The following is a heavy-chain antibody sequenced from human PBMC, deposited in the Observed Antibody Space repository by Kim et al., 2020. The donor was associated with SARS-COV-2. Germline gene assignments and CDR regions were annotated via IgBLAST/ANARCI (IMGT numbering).Heavy chain of an antibody. CDR1: SYTFTNNG. CDR3: ARPLYYFGSGSSEYNWFDP. D-gene: IGHD3-10*01. V-gene: IGHV1-18*01. Sequence: ASVKVSCKASSYTFTNNGLSWVRQAPGQGLEWMGWISTYNGDTNYAQKFQGRVTMTTDPSTSTAYMELRSLRSDDTAVYYCARPLYYFGSGSSEYNWFDPWGQGTLVTVSS. J-gene: IGHJ5*02. CDR2: ISTYNGDT.